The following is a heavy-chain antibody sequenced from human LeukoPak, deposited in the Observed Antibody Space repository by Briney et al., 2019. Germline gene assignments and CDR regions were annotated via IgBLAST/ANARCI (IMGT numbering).Heavy chain of an antibody. V-gene: IGHV3-7*01. CDR1: GFSVSAYW. D-gene: IGHD2-2*01. Sequence: GGSLRLSCTVSGFSVSAYWMSWVRQAPGKGLEWVANINEAGSEKPYVDSVKGRFTISRDNAKNSLYLQMNSLRAEDTAVYYCARVNEGVVPAAIGDFNWFDPWGQGTLVTVSS. CDR2: INEAGSEK. CDR3: ARVNEGVVPAAIGDFNWFDP. J-gene: IGHJ5*02.